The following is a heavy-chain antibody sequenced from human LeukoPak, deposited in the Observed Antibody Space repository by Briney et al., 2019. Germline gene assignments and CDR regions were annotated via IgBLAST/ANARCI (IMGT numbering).Heavy chain of an antibody. CDR3: AVAVAGTGGAFDI. V-gene: IGHV4-4*02. CDR2: IYHSGST. CDR1: GGSISSSNW. D-gene: IGHD6-19*01. J-gene: IGHJ3*02. Sequence: PSETLSLTCAVSGGSISSSNWWSWVRQPPGKGLEWIGEIYHSGSTNYNPSLKSRVTISVDKSKNQFSLKLSSVTAADTAVYYCAVAVAGTGGAFDIWGQGTMVTVSS.